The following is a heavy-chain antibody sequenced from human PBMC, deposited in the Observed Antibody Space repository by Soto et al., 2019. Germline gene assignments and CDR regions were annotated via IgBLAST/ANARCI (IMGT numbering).Heavy chain of an antibody. D-gene: IGHD1-1*01. V-gene: IGHV3-33*05. J-gene: IGHJ4*02. Sequence: QMQLVESGGGVVQPGRSLRLSCVASGFPFREFGMHWVRQVPGKGLEWVALISYDGSDYADSVKGRFTISRDDSRDTLFLHMDNLRPDDTGVYYCARRWNYYLDFWGQGTLVAVSS. CDR3: ARRWNYYLDF. CDR2: ISYDGSD. CDR1: GFPFREFG.